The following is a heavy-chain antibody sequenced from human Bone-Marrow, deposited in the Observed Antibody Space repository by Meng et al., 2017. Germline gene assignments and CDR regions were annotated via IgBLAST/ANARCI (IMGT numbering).Heavy chain of an antibody. CDR1: EFTFSNYE. CDR3: ATSGYDTSGYYKILDY. CDR2: ISSNSGTI. J-gene: IGHJ4*02. V-gene: IGHV3-48*03. D-gene: IGHD3-22*01. Sequence: GGSLRLSCAAYEFTFSNYEMNWVRQAPGKGLEWISYISSNSGTIFYADSVKGRFTISRDNAKNSLFLQMNSLRAEDTAVYYCATSGYDTSGYYKILDYWGRGTLVTVSS.